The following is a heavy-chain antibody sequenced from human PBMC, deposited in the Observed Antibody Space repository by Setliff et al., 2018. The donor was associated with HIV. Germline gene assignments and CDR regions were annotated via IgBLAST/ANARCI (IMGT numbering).Heavy chain of an antibody. CDR3: ARGGRVYNWFDP. CDR2: INHRGIT. Sequence: SETLSLTCAVYGVSFSGYYWSWIRQPPGKGLEWIGEINHRGITNYSPSLKSRVTISVDTPKNQFSLKLTSVTAADTALYYCARGGRVYNWFDPWGQGTLVTVSS. CDR1: GVSFSGYY. J-gene: IGHJ5*02. V-gene: IGHV4-34*01.